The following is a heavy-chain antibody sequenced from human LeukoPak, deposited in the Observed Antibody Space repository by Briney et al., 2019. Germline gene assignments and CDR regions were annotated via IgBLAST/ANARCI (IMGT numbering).Heavy chain of an antibody. CDR1: GYTFTSYD. CDR2: MNPNSGNT. J-gene: IGHJ4*02. D-gene: IGHD3-10*01. Sequence: APVKVSCKASGYTFTSYDINWVRQATGQGLEWMGWMNPNSGNTGYAQKFQGRVTMTRDTSISTAYMELSSLRSEDTAVYYCARGRGVSLWFGELLSGDYWGQGTLVTVSS. V-gene: IGHV1-8*01. CDR3: ARGRGVSLWFGELLSGDY.